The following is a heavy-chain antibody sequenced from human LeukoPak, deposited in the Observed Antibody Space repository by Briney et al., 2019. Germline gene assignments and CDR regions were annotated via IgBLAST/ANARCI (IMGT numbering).Heavy chain of an antibody. J-gene: IGHJ3*02. CDR2: ISGSGSST. CDR3: AKDLPYYYDSSGSGDAFDI. CDR1: GFIFSNYG. V-gene: IGHV3-23*01. Sequence: GGSLRLSCAASGFIFSNYGMNWVRQAPGKGLDWVSSISGSGSSTYYAESVKGRVTISRDNSQNTLYLQMNSLRAEDTAINYWAKDLPYYYDSSGSGDAFDIWGRGTMVTVST. D-gene: IGHD3-22*01.